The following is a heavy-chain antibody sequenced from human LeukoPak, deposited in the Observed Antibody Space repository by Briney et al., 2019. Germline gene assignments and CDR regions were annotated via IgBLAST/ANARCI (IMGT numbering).Heavy chain of an antibody. V-gene: IGHV4-30-2*05. CDR2: IYHSGST. CDR1: GGSISSGGYS. CDR3: ARVGGIAARSIDY. J-gene: IGHJ4*02. Sequence: SQTLSLTCAVSGGSISSGGYSWSWIRQPPGKGLEWIGYIYHSGSTYYNPSLKSRVTISVDTSKNQFSLKLSSVTAADTAVYYCARVGGIAARSIDYWGQGTLVTVSS. D-gene: IGHD6-6*01.